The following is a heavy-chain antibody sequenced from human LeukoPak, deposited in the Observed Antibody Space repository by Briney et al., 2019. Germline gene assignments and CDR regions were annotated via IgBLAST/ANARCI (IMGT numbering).Heavy chain of an antibody. J-gene: IGHJ3*02. V-gene: IGHV4-38-2*02. CDR2: IYYSGST. Sequence: PSETLSLTCTVSGYSISSGYYWGWIRQPPGKGLEWIGYIYYSGSTNYKPSLKSRVTISVDTSKNQFSLKLNSVTAADTAVYYCARDSGGHYYDSSGYYLDSRRIGEGAFDIWGQGTMVTVSS. CDR1: GYSISSGYY. CDR3: ARDSGGHYYDSSGYYLDSRRIGEGAFDI. D-gene: IGHD3-22*01.